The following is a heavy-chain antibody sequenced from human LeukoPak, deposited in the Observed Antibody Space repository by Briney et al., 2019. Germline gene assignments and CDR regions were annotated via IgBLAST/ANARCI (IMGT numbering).Heavy chain of an antibody. CDR3: ARSEYSKSIWFDP. Sequence: ASVKISCKASGFKFTNFYFHWVRQAPGQGLEWMGIINPSGGTTTYAQKFQGNITMTTDTSTSTVYMEMTSLTSEDTAVYYCARSEYSKSIWFDPWGQGTLVTVSS. CDR1: GFKFTNFY. J-gene: IGHJ5*02. V-gene: IGHV1-46*01. D-gene: IGHD6-6*01. CDR2: INPSGGTT.